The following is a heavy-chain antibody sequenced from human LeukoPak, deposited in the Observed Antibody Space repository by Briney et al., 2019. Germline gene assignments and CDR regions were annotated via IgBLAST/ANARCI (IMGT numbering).Heavy chain of an antibody. D-gene: IGHD3-10*01. Sequence: GASVKVSCKASGYTFTSYDINWVRQATGQGLEWMGWMNPNSGNTGYAQKFQGRVTMTRNTSISTAYMELSSLRSEDTAVYYCARVLRITMVRGVSRYFDYWGQGTLVTVSS. J-gene: IGHJ4*02. CDR2: MNPNSGNT. V-gene: IGHV1-8*01. CDR3: ARVLRITMVRGVSRYFDY. CDR1: GYTFTSYD.